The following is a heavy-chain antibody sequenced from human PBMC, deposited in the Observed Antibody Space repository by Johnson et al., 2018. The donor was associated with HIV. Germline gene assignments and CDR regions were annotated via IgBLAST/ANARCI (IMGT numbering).Heavy chain of an antibody. CDR1: GFTFSSYG. CDR2: IWYDGSNK. D-gene: IGHD1-26*01. Sequence: VPLVESGGGVVPPGRSLRLSCTASGFTFSSYGLHWVRQAPGKGLEWVAVIWYDGSNKYYADSVKGRFTISRDNSKNTLYLQMNSLRAEDTAVYYCAKDLFTEREDDVFDIWGQGTMVTVSS. J-gene: IGHJ3*02. V-gene: IGHV3-33*06. CDR3: AKDLFTEREDDVFDI.